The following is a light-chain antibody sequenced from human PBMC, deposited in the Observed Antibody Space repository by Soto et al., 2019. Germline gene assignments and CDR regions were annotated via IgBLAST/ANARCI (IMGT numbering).Light chain of an antibody. CDR3: QQYNNWPPET. CDR1: VIVGSNY. CDR2: GSS. Sequence: EGVFTDSPGTLSLAPVSRANLSCRAIVIVGSNYVAWYHHIPGQTPRLIIYGSSNRATGIADRFSGSGSGTDLTLTINRLEPEDFEVYYCQQYNNWPPETFGQGTKVDI. V-gene: IGKV3-20*01. J-gene: IGKJ1*01.